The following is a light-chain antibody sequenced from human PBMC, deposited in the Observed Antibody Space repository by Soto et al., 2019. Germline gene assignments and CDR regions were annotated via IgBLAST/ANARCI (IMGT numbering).Light chain of an antibody. J-gene: IGKJ4*01. CDR1: QRVSTY. Sequence: MEVTQSAATLPLSPGESATLSCSPSQRVSTYLAWYQQKPGQAPRLLSYGASTRATGIPARFSGSGSGTEFTLTISSLQSEDFAVYYCQQYNNWPVTFGGGTKVDIK. V-gene: IGKV3-15*01. CDR2: GAS. CDR3: QQYNNWPVT.